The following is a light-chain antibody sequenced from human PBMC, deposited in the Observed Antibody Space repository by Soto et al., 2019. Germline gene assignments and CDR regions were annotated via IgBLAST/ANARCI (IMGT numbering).Light chain of an antibody. J-gene: IGKJ5*01. CDR3: QQYGGSPPIT. Sequence: EIVLTQSPGTLSLSPGESGTLSCRAGQSVSGTSLAWYQHKPGQAPRLLIYGASSRATGVPDRFSGSGSGTDFTLTISRLEPEDFAVYYCQQYGGSPPITFGQGTRLEIK. CDR2: GAS. CDR1: QSVSGTS. V-gene: IGKV3-20*01.